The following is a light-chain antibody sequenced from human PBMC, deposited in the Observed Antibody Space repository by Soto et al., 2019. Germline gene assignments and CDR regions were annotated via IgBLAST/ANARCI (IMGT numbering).Light chain of an antibody. Sequence: DIQMTQSPSTLPASVGDRVTITCRASQSISNWLAWYQQKPWTAPKVLIYHASNLQSGVPSRFSGSGSGTEFTLTISSRQTDDFETYYCQQSNSYSFGQGTKVDIK. CDR2: HAS. J-gene: IGKJ1*01. V-gene: IGKV1-5*01. CDR3: QQSNSYS. CDR1: QSISNW.